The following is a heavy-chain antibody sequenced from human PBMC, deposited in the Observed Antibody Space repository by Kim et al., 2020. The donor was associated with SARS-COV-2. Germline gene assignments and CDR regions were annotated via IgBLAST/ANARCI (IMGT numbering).Heavy chain of an antibody. V-gene: IGHV4-30-2*01. J-gene: IGHJ5*02. D-gene: IGHD2-15*01. CDR3: ARAKDYCSGGSCSPFDP. Sequence: LKVRVTISVDRSKNQFSLKLSSVTAADTAVYYCARAKDYCSGGSCSPFDPWGQGTLVTVSS.